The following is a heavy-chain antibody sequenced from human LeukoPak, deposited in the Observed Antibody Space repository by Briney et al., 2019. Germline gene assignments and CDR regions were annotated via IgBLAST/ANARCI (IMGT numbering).Heavy chain of an antibody. D-gene: IGHD6-19*01. J-gene: IGHJ4*02. CDR3: ARGSRLEWLALFDY. Sequence: ASVKVSCKVSGYTLTELSMHWVRQAPGKGLEWMGGFDPEDGETIYAQKFQGRVTMTEDTSTDTAYMELSSLRSEDTAVYYCARGSRLEWLALFDYWGQGTLVTVSS. CDR2: FDPEDGET. CDR1: GYTLTELS. V-gene: IGHV1-24*01.